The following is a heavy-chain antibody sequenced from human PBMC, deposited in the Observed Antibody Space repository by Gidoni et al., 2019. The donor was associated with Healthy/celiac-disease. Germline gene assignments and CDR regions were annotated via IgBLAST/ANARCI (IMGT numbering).Heavy chain of an antibody. J-gene: IGHJ4*02. CDR3: ARSSGWDPDY. D-gene: IGHD6-19*01. CDR2: ISYDGSNK. CDR1: GFTFSSYA. V-gene: IGHV3-30-3*01. Sequence: QVQLVESGGGVVQPGRSLRLSCAASGFTFSSYAMHWVRQAPGKGLEWVAVISYDGSNKYYADSVKGRFTISRDNSKNTLYLQMNSLRAEDTAVYYCARSSGWDPDYWGQGTLVTVSS.